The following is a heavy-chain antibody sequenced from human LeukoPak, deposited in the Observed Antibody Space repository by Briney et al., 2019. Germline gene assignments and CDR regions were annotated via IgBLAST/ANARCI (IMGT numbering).Heavy chain of an antibody. CDR2: INPNSGGT. Sequence: ASVKVSCKASGYTFTDYYTHWVRQAPGQGLEWMGWINPNSGGTNYAQKFQGRVTMTRDTSISTAYMELSSLRSDDTAVYYCARGYYYDSSGYYYVNYWGQGTLVTVSS. CDR3: ARGYYYDSSGYYYVNY. V-gene: IGHV1-2*02. CDR1: GYTFTDYY. D-gene: IGHD3-22*01. J-gene: IGHJ4*02.